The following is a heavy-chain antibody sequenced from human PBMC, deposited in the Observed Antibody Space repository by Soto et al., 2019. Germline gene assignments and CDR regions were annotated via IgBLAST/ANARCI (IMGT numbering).Heavy chain of an antibody. J-gene: IGHJ5*02. Sequence: QVQLVESGGGVVQPGRSLRLSCAASGFTFSSYGRHWVRQAPGKGLEWVAVISYDGSNKYYADSVKGRFTISRDNSKNTLYLQMNSLRAEDTAVYYCAKGRGSPNSFDPWGQGTLVTVSS. V-gene: IGHV3-30*18. CDR3: AKGRGSPNSFDP. CDR1: GFTFSSYG. D-gene: IGHD3-16*01. CDR2: ISYDGSNK.